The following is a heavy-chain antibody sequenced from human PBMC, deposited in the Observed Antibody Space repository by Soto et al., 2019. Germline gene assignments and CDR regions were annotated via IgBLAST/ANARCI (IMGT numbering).Heavy chain of an antibody. Sequence: EVQLVESGGGLVQPGGSLRLSCAASGFTVSSNYMSWVRQSPGKGLGWVSVIYSGGSTYYADAMKGRFTISRHNSKNTMYLQMNILRAEDTAVYYCATSPMRRVPAATYYYYYYMDVWGKGPTVTVSS. CDR3: ATSPMRRVPAATYYYYYYMDV. D-gene: IGHD2-2*01. V-gene: IGHV3-53*04. J-gene: IGHJ6*03. CDR2: IYSGGST. CDR1: GFTVSSNY.